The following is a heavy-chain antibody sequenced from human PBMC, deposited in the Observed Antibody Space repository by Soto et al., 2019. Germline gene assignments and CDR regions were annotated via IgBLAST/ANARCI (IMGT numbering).Heavy chain of an antibody. CDR2: IWYDGSNK. CDR1: GFTFSSYG. Sequence: QVQLVESGGGVVQPGRSLRLSCAASGFTFSSYGMHWVRQAPGKGLEWVAVIWYDGSNKYYADSVKGRFTISRDNSKNTLYLHMNSLRAEDTAVYYCARDGSYCSGGSCYLLDAFDIWGQGTMVTVSS. D-gene: IGHD2-15*01. V-gene: IGHV3-33*01. J-gene: IGHJ3*02. CDR3: ARDGSYCSGGSCYLLDAFDI.